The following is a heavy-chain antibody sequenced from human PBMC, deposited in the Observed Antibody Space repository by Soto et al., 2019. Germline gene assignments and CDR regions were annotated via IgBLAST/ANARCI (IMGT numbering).Heavy chain of an antibody. D-gene: IGHD6-13*01. CDR1: GFTLSNYG. J-gene: IGHJ4*02. CDR2: ISYDGSNK. Sequence: QVQLVESGGGVVQPGRSLRLSCAASGFTLSNYGMHWVRQAPGKGLEWVAVISYDGSNKHYVDSVKGRFTISRDNSKNXLCLQMDSLLPEDTAVYYCAKDAPRKQQLDGRVDYWGQGTLVTVPS. CDR3: AKDAPRKQQLDGRVDY. V-gene: IGHV3-30*18.